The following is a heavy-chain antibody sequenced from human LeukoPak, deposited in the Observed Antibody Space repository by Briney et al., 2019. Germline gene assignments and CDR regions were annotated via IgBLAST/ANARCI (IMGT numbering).Heavy chain of an antibody. CDR2: IGNKVSNYAT. Sequence: PGESLRLSCAASGFTFSGSAMHWVRQASGKGLEWVGHIGNKVSNYATEYAASLRGRFTISRDDSKDTAYLQVNSLKTEDTAVYYCAGNYDSWTGLNYWGQGTLVTVSS. J-gene: IGHJ4*02. CDR3: AGNYDSWTGLNY. D-gene: IGHD3-3*01. V-gene: IGHV3-73*01. CDR1: GFTFSGSA.